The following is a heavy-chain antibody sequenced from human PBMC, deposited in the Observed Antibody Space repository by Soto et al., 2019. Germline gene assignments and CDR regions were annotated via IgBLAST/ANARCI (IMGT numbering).Heavy chain of an antibody. CDR1: GFTFSGSA. Sequence: EVQLVESGGGLVQPGGSPKLSCAASGFTFSGSAMHWVRQASGKGLEWVGRIRSKANSYATAYAASVKGRFTISRDDSKNTAYLQMNSLKTEDTAVYYCTRLDARKAVAQNWGQGTLVTVSS. CDR3: TRLDARKAVAQN. J-gene: IGHJ4*02. CDR2: IRSKANSYAT. V-gene: IGHV3-73*01. D-gene: IGHD6-19*01.